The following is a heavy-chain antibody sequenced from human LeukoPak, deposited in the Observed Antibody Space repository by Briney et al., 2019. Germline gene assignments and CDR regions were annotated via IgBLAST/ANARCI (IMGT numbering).Heavy chain of an antibody. Sequence: GRSRRLSCAASGFTFDDYGMSWVRQAPGKGLEWVSGINWNGGSTGYADSVKGRFTISRDNAKNSLYLQMNSLRAEDTALYYCARARYFDWFYCYYMDVWGKGTTVTVSS. CDR2: INWNGGST. CDR3: ARARYFDWFYCYYMDV. V-gene: IGHV3-20*04. D-gene: IGHD3-9*01. CDR1: GFTFDDYG. J-gene: IGHJ6*03.